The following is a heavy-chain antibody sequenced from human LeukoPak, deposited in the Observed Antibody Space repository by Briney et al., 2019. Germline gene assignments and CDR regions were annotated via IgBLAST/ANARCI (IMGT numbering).Heavy chain of an antibody. CDR3: ASGSPGIVVVPAAPDY. V-gene: IGHV3-30-3*01. Sequence: GGSLRLSCTASGFTFSSYAMHWVRQAPGKGLEWVAVISYDGSNKYYADSVKGRFTISRDNSKNTLYLQMNSLRAEDTAVYYCASGSPGIVVVPAAPDYWGQGTLVTVSS. J-gene: IGHJ4*02. CDR2: ISYDGSNK. D-gene: IGHD2-2*01. CDR1: GFTFSSYA.